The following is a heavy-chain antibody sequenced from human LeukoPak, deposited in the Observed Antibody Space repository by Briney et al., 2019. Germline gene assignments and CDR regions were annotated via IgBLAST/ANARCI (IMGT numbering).Heavy chain of an antibody. CDR3: ARDLDGWDYGSGSYYSTFDY. V-gene: IGHV3-74*01. CDR1: GFTFSSYW. J-gene: IGHJ4*02. Sequence: GGSLRLSCAASGFTFSSYWMHWVRQAPGKGLVWVSRINSDGSSTSYADSVKGRFTISRDNAKNSLYLQMNSLRAEDTAVYYCARDLDGWDYGSGSYYSTFDYWGQGTLVTVSS. CDR2: INSDGSST. D-gene: IGHD3-10*01.